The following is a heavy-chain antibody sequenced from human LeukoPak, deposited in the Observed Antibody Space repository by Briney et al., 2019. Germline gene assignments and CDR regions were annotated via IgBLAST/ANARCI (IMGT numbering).Heavy chain of an antibody. CDR2: ISGSGGST. V-gene: IGHV3-23*01. J-gene: IGHJ4*02. D-gene: IGHD3-10*01. Sequence: GGSLRLSCAASGFIFSSYAMSWVRQAPGKGLEWVSAISGSGGSTYYADSVKGRFTISRDNSKNTLYLQMNSLRAEDTAVYYCAKVVLLWFGESYFDYWGQGTLVTVSS. CDR3: AKVVLLWFGESYFDY. CDR1: GFIFSSYA.